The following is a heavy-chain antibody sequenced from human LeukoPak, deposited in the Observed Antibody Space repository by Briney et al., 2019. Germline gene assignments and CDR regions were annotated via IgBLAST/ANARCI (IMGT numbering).Heavy chain of an antibody. D-gene: IGHD5/OR15-5a*01. Sequence: SETLSLTCAVYGGSFSGYYWSWVRQPPGKGLEWIGEINHSGSPKYNPSLKSRVTISVDTSKNQFSLRLTSVTAADTAVYYCARGCDPSVNPPFDSWGQGTLVTVSP. CDR2: INHSGSP. V-gene: IGHV4-34*01. CDR3: ARGCDPSVNPPFDS. J-gene: IGHJ5*01. CDR1: GGSFSGYY.